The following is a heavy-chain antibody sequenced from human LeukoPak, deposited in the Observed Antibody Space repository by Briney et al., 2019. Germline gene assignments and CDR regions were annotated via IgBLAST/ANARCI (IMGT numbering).Heavy chain of an antibody. CDR2: IYYSGST. D-gene: IGHD7-27*01. V-gene: IGHV4-61*01. CDR1: GGSISSNNYS. CDR3: AGGVFWGSRWYFDL. Sequence: SETLSLTCVVSGGSISSNNYSWSWIRQPPGKGLEWIGYIYYSGSTNYNPSLKSRVTISVDTSKNQFSLKLSSVTAADTAVYYCAGGVFWGSRWYFDLWGRGTLVTVSS. J-gene: IGHJ2*01.